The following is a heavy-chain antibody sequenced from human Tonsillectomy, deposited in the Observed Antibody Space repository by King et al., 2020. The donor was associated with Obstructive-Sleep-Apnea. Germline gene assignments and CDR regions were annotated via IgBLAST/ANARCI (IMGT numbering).Heavy chain of an antibody. Sequence: VQLVESGGGLVQPGGSLRLSCAASGFTFSNYWMSWVRQAPGRGLEWVANIKQDGSEKYYVDSVKGRFTISRDNAKNSLYLQMHSLRAEDMAVYYCAREMYYYDSSGYYVGYQYGMDVWGQGTTVTVSS. D-gene: IGHD3-22*01. CDR2: IKQDGSEK. CDR3: AREMYYYDSSGYYVGYQYGMDV. J-gene: IGHJ6*02. CDR1: GFTFSNYW. V-gene: IGHV3-7*01.